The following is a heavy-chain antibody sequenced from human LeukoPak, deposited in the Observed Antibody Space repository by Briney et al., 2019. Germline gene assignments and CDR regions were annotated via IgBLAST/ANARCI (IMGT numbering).Heavy chain of an antibody. CDR3: ARAYCYDSSGYYYVPQDAFDI. D-gene: IGHD3-22*01. CDR1: GGSISSYY. CDR2: IYYSGST. J-gene: IGHJ3*02. V-gene: IGHV4-59*01. Sequence: PSETLSLTCTVSGGSISSYYWSWIRQPPGKGLEWIGYIYYSGSTNYNPSLKSRVTISVDTSKNQFSLKLSSVTAADTAVYYCARAYCYDSSGYYYVPQDAFDIWGQGTMVTVSS.